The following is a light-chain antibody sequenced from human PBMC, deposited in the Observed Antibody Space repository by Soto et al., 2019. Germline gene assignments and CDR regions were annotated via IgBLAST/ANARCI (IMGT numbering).Light chain of an antibody. J-gene: IGKJ5*01. CDR2: FAS. CDR3: QQFHSYPIT. Sequence: DIQMTQSPSSLSSSVSETFTITCRASQGISTLLAWYQQKPGKAPKSLIYFASSLQSGVPSRFTGSGSGIDFTLTISSLQPEDFATYYCQQFHSYPITFGQGTRLEI. V-gene: IGKV1D-16*01. CDR1: QGISTL.